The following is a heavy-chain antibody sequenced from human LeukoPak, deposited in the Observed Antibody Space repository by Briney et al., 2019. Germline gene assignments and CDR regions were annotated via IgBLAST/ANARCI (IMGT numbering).Heavy chain of an antibody. CDR2: IRSKANSYAT. CDR3: TSSLGREPVVMFDP. J-gene: IGHJ5*02. V-gene: IGHV3-73*01. D-gene: IGHD4-23*01. Sequence: GGSLRLSCAASGFTFSGSAMHWVRQASGKGLEWVGRIRSKANSYATAYAASVKGRFTISRDDSKNTAYLQMNSLKTEDTAVYYCTSSLGREPVVMFDPWGQGTLVTVSS. CDR1: GFTFSGSA.